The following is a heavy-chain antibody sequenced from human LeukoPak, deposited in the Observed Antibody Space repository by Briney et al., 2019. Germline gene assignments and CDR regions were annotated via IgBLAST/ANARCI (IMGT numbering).Heavy chain of an antibody. Sequence: GGSLRLSCAASGFTFSSYAMSWVRQAPGEGLEWVSAISGSGGSTYYADSVKGRFTISRDNSKNTLYLQMNSLRAEDTAVYYCARPGYCGGDCLYYFDYWGQGTLVTVSS. J-gene: IGHJ4*02. V-gene: IGHV3-23*01. CDR3: ARPGYCGGDCLYYFDY. CDR1: GFTFSSYA. CDR2: ISGSGGST. D-gene: IGHD2-21*01.